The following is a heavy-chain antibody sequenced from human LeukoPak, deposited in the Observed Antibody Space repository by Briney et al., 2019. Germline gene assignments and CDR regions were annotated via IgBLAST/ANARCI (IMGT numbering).Heavy chain of an antibody. D-gene: IGHD5-12*01. CDR1: GYSFTSHY. CDR2: INPTGSST. CDR3: ARESGYAVGDF. Sequence: GASVKVSCKASGYSFTSHYMHWVRQAPGQGLEWLGLINPTGSSTLYAQKFQGRVTMTRDMSTTTDYMELSSLGSDDTAVYYCARESGYAVGDFWGQGTLVTVSS. V-gene: IGHV1-46*01. J-gene: IGHJ4*02.